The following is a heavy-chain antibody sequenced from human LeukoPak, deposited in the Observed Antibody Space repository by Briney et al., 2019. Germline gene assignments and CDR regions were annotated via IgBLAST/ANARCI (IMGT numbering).Heavy chain of an antibody. V-gene: IGHV3-7*01. CDR2: IKQDGSEK. Sequence: GGSLRLSCAASGFTFSSYWMSWVRQAPGEGLEWVANIKQDGSEKYYVGSVKGRFTISRDNAKNSLYLQMNSLRAEDTAVYYCARERELLGLDYWDQGTLITVSS. CDR1: GFTFSSYW. J-gene: IGHJ4*02. CDR3: ARERELLGLDY. D-gene: IGHD1-26*01.